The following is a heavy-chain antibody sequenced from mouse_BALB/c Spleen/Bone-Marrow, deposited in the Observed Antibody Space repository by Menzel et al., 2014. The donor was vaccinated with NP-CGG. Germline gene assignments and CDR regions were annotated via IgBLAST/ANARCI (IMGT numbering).Heavy chain of an antibody. CDR2: IDPYYGGT. D-gene: IGHD2-10*01. V-gene: IGHV1-39*01. J-gene: IGHJ3*01. Sequence: EVQRVESGPELEKPGASVKISCKASGYSFTGYNVNWVKQSNGKSLEWIGNIDPYYGGTSYNQKFKGKATLTVDKSSSTAYMQLKSLTSEDSAVYYCARGGAYYPFAYWGQGTLVTVSA. CDR1: GYSFTGYN. CDR3: ARGGAYYPFAY.